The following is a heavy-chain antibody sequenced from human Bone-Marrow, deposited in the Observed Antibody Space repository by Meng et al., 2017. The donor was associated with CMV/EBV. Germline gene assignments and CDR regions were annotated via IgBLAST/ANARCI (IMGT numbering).Heavy chain of an antibody. CDR2: ISWNSGSI. CDR3: ARDTKQEYCSSTSCYKDDGMDV. J-gene: IGHJ6*02. Sequence: GGSLRLSCAASGFTFDDYAMHWVRQAPGKGLEWVSGISWNSGSIGYADSVKGRFTISRDNAKNSLYLQMNSLRAEDMALYYCARDTKQEYCSSTSCYKDDGMDVWGQGTTVTVSS. V-gene: IGHV3-9*03. D-gene: IGHD2-2*01. CDR1: GFTFDDYA.